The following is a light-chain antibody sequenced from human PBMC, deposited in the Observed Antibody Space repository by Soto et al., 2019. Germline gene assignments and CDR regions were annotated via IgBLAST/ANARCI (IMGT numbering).Light chain of an antibody. CDR2: KAS. CDR3: QQYNSYLWT. J-gene: IGKJ1*01. V-gene: IGKV1-5*03. Sequence: DIQMTQSPSTLSASVGDRVTITCRASQSISSWLAWYQQKPGKAPKLLIYKASSLESGVPSRFSVSGSGTEFTLTISSLQPDDFATYYGQQYNSYLWTFGQGTKVEIK. CDR1: QSISSW.